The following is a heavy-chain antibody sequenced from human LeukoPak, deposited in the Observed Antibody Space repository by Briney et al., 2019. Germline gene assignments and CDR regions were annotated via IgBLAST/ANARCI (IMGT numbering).Heavy chain of an antibody. J-gene: IGHJ4*02. D-gene: IGHD4-17*01. CDR1: GFTFDDYA. CDR2: ISWNSGSI. CDR3: AKAADYGDYGSFDY. Sequence: GGSLRLSCAASGFTFDDYAMHWVRQAPGKGLEWVSGISWNSGSIGYADSVKGRFTISGDNAKNSLYLQMNSLRAEDTALYYCAKAADYGDYGSFDYWGQGTLVTVSS. V-gene: IGHV3-9*01.